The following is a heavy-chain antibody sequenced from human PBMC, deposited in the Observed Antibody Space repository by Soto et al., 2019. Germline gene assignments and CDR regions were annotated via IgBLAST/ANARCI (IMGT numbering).Heavy chain of an antibody. J-gene: IGHJ6*02. D-gene: IGHD3-3*01. V-gene: IGHV3-30-3*01. CDR1: PISLSSYA. CDR3: AREVSCDFWSGYYQGWVTGPYYYYCGMNF. CDR2: ISYESSNK. Sequence: RRRPCSPSPISLSSYAMHWVRQAPGKRLGWVPLISYESSNKYYADSVKGRFTISRDKSKNTLYLQMNSLRAEDTAVYYCAREVSCDFWSGYYQGWVTGPYYYYCGMNFWGQGTRVTVSS.